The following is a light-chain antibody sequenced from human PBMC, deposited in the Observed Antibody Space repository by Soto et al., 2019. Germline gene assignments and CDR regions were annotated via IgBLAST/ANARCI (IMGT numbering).Light chain of an antibody. CDR1: QGVSIY. Sequence: EIVLTQSPATLSLSPGERATLSCRASQGVSIYLAWYQQKPGQAPRLLIYDASNRATGIPARFSGSGSGTDFTLTISSLEPEDFAVYYCQQRVDWLTFGGGTRVEIK. V-gene: IGKV3-11*01. CDR2: DAS. CDR3: QQRVDWLT. J-gene: IGKJ4*01.